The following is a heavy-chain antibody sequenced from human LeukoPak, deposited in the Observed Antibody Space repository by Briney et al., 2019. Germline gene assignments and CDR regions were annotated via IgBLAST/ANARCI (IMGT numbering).Heavy chain of an antibody. J-gene: IGHJ4*02. D-gene: IGHD3-3*01. Sequence: ASVRVSCKTSGGTFSSYTITWVRQAPGQGLEWMGGIIPIFGTTNYAQKFQGRVTITADESTSTAYMELSSLRSEDTAVYYCTRQYDFWSDYWGQGTLVTVSS. V-gene: IGHV1-69*13. CDR3: TRQYDFWSDY. CDR1: GGTFSSYT. CDR2: IIPIFGTT.